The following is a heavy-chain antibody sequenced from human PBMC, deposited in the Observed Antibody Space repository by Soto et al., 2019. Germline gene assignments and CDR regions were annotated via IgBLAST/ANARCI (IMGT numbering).Heavy chain of an antibody. CDR2: IRGSCLTI. V-gene: IGHV3-48*03. CDR3: ARGPYRNTYNWFDS. J-gene: IGHJ5*02. Sequence: PGGSLRLSCAASGFLFSDYEINWVRPAPEKGLEWVSYIRGSCLTIYYADSVKGRFTISRDNAKHSLYLQMNSLGVEDTAVYYCARGPYRNTYNWFDSWGQGTLVT. D-gene: IGHD5-12*01. CDR1: GFLFSDYE.